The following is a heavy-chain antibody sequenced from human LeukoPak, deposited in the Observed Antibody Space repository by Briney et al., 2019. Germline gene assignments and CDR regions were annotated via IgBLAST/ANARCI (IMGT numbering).Heavy chain of an antibody. D-gene: IGHD3-9*01. Sequence: ASQTLSLTCAVSGVSISSGGYSWSWIRQPPGKGLEWIGYIYHSGSTYYNPSLKSRVTISVDRSKNQFSLKLSSVTAADTAVYYCARARYDILTGYSPPGYYFDYWGQGTLVTVSS. CDR1: GVSISSGGYS. J-gene: IGHJ4*02. CDR2: IYHSGST. CDR3: ARARYDILTGYSPPGYYFDY. V-gene: IGHV4-30-2*01.